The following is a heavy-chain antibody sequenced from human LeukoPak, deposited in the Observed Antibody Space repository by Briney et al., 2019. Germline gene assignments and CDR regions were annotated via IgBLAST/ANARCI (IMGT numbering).Heavy chain of an antibody. J-gene: IGHJ4*02. D-gene: IGHD5-18*01. CDR3: AKDWTAIQLSPFDY. V-gene: IGHV3-23*01. CDR1: GFTFSSYA. Sequence: PGGSLRLSCAASGFTFSSYAMSWVRQAPGKGLEWVSAISGSGGSTYYADSVTGRFTISRDNSKNTLYLQMNSLRAEDTAVYYCAKDWTAIQLSPFDYWGQGTLVTVSS. CDR2: ISGSGGST.